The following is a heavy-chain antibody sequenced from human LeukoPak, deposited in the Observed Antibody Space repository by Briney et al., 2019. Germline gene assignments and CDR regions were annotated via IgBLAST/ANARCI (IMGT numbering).Heavy chain of an antibody. CDR3: ARDSASSWYGFLDS. D-gene: IGHD6-13*01. J-gene: IGHJ4*02. CDR1: GYIFSRYG. CDR2: ISGYNGNP. Sequence: ASVKVSCKASGYIFSRYGVTWVRQAPGQGLEWMGWISGYNGNPNYAQEFQGRVAMTTDTSTNTAYMELRGLRFDDTAVYYCARDSASSWYGFLDSWGQGTLVAVSS. V-gene: IGHV1-18*01.